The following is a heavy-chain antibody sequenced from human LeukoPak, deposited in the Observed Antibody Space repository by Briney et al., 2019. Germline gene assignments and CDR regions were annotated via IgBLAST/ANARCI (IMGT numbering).Heavy chain of an antibody. CDR2: IGSSGSTV. D-gene: IGHD4-23*01. CDR1: GFTFSNYA. V-gene: IGHV3-48*02. J-gene: IGHJ3*02. Sequence: AGGSLRLSCAASGFTFSNYAMRWVRQAPGKGLEWVSYIGSSGSTVYYADSVKGRFTISRDNAKNSLYMQMESLRDEDTAIYYCARDTLEYSNSPDALDIWGQGTTVTVSS. CDR3: ARDTLEYSNSPDALDI.